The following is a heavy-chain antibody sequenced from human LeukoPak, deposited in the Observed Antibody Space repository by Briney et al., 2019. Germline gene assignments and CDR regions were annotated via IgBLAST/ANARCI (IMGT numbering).Heavy chain of an antibody. CDR1: GFTFSNAW. CDR2: IKSKTDGGTT. V-gene: IGHV3-15*01. J-gene: IGHJ4*02. CDR3: TTALIMVYAATS. D-gene: IGHD2-8*01. Sequence: GGSLRLSCAASGFTFSNAWMSWVRQAPGKGLEWVGRIKSKTDGGTTDYAAPVKGRFTISRDDSKNTLYLQMSSLKTEDTAVYYCTTALIMVYAATSWGQGTLVTVSS.